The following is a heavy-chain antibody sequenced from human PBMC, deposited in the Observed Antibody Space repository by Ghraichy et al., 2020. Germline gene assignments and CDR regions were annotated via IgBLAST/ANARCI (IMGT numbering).Heavy chain of an antibody. D-gene: IGHD5-18*01. CDR3: ARVRLGYGTYGMDV. CDR1: GFTFDDYT. CDR2: ISWDGGSR. Sequence: GGSLRLSCAASGFTFDDYTMYWVRQAPGKGLEWVSLISWDGGSRYYADSVKGRFTISRDNSRKSLYLQMNSLTGEDTALYYCARVRLGYGTYGMDVWGQGTTVTVSS. J-gene: IGHJ6*02. V-gene: IGHV3-43*01.